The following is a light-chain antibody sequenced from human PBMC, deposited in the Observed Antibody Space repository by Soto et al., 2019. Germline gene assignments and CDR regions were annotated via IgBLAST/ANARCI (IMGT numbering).Light chain of an antibody. Sequence: DIQMTQSPSSLSASVGDRVTITCQASQDISNYLNWYQHKPGKAPKLLIYDASNFETGVPSRFSGSGSGTDFTFNIRSLQPEDIATYYCQQYDNLPPLTFGGGTKVEIK. J-gene: IGKJ4*01. CDR2: DAS. CDR1: QDISNY. CDR3: QQYDNLPPLT. V-gene: IGKV1-33*01.